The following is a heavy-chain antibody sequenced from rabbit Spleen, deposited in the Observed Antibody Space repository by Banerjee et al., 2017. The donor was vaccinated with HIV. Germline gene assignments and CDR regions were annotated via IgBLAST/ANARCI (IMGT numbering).Heavy chain of an antibody. CDR1: GFSFSSSYW. J-gene: IGHJ4*01. V-gene: IGHV1S45*01. CDR2: IYVGGIAST. Sequence: QEQLEESGGDLVKPEGSLTLTCTASGFSFSSSYWICWVRQAPGKGLEWIACIYVGGIASTYYASWAEGRFTISKTSSTTVTLQMTSLTVADTATYFCARDLVAVIGWNFNLWGPGTLVTVS. CDR3: ARDLVAVIGWNFNL. D-gene: IGHD1-1*01.